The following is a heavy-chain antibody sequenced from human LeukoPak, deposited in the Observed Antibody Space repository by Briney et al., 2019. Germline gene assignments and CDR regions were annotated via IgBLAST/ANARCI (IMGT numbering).Heavy chain of an antibody. CDR1: ESTFSSYG. D-gene: IGHD3-16*02. Sequence: PGGSLRLSCAASESTFSSYGMHWVRQAPGKGLEWVAVISYDASDKYYADSVKGRFTISRDNPKNTLYLQMDSLRPDDTAVYYCAKDWWGVSSGLGSWGQGTLVTVSS. V-gene: IGHV3-30*18. J-gene: IGHJ4*02. CDR2: ISYDASDK. CDR3: AKDWWGVSSGLGS.